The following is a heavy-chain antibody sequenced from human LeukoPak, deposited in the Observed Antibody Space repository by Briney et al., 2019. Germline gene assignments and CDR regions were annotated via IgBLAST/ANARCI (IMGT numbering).Heavy chain of an antibody. CDR3: AKDREGTTFDN. D-gene: IGHD1-14*01. V-gene: IGHV3-23*01. J-gene: IGHJ4*02. CDR1: GFTFSSYA. Sequence: GGSLRLSCAASGFTFSSYAMSWVRQAPGKGLDWVSAITSSGAGTYYADSVKGRFTISRDNSKNTVYLQMNSLRAEDTAVYYCAKDREGTTFDNWGQGTLVTVSS. CDR2: ITSSGAGT.